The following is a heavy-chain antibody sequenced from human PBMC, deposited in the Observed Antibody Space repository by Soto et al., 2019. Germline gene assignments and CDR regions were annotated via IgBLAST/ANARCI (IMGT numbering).Heavy chain of an antibody. Sequence: SEALSLTCTVSGGSISSYYWSWIRQPPGKGLEWIGYIYYSGSTNYNPSLKSRVTISVDTSKNQFSLKLSSVTAADTAVYYCARYSDYDFHLDYWGQGTLVTVSS. CDR2: IYYSGST. V-gene: IGHV4-59*08. CDR3: ARYSDYDFHLDY. CDR1: GGSISSYY. J-gene: IGHJ4*02. D-gene: IGHD5-12*01.